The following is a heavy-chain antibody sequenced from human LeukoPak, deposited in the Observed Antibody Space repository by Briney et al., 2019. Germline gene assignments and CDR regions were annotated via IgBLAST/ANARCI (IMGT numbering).Heavy chain of an antibody. J-gene: IGHJ3*02. CDR3: VKALTDDAFDI. V-gene: IGHV3-64D*06. CDR1: GFTFSTFP. Sequence: GRSLRLSPSASGFTFSTFPMQWLRQSPRNRKQYFSAISRNGDTTYYADSVKGRFTISRDNSKNTLYLQMSSLRPEDTAVYYCVKALTDDAFDIWGQGTMVTVSS. CDR2: ISRNGDTT.